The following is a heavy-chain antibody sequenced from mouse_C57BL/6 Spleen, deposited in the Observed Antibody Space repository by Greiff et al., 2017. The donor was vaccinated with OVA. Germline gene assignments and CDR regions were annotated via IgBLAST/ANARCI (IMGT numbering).Heavy chain of an antibody. CDR1: GFTFSSYA. Sequence: EVKLVESGGGLVKPGGSLKLSCAASGFTFSSYAMSWVRQTPEKRLEWVATISDGGSYTYYPDNVKGRFTISRDNAKNNLYLQMSHLKSEDTAMYYCARSRPLYAMDYWGQGTSVTVSS. CDR2: ISDGGSYT. CDR3: ARSRPLYAMDY. V-gene: IGHV5-4*03. J-gene: IGHJ4*01.